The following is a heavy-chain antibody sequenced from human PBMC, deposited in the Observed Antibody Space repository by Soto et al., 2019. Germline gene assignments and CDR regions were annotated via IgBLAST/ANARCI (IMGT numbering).Heavy chain of an antibody. J-gene: IGHJ5*02. Sequence: QVQLQESGPGLVKPSQTLSLTCTVSGGSISSGGYYWSWIRQHPGKGLEWIGYIYYSGSTYYNPSLKSRVTISVDTSKNQFSLKLSSVTAADTAVYYCARVPRCSGGSCLPNGARFDPWGQGTLVTVSS. D-gene: IGHD2-15*01. CDR2: IYYSGST. CDR3: ARVPRCSGGSCLPNGARFDP. V-gene: IGHV4-31*03. CDR1: GGSISSGGYY.